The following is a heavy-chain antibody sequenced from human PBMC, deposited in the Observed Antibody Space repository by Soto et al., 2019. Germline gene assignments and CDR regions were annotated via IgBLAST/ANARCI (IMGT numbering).Heavy chain of an antibody. Sequence: QVQLVQSGAEVKKPWASVKVSCKASGYTFTSYSISWVRQAPGQGLEWMGWISAYNGNTNYAQKLQGRVTMTTDTSTNTVYMELRSLRSDDTAVYYCARCYHDSVRYHPNWFDPWGQGTLVTVSS. CDR1: GYTFTSYS. D-gene: IGHD3-10*01. CDR2: ISAYNGNT. V-gene: IGHV1-18*01. J-gene: IGHJ5*02. CDR3: ARCYHDSVRYHPNWFDP.